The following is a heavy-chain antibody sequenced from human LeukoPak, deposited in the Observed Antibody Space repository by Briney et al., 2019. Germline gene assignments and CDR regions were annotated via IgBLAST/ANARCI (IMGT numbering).Heavy chain of an antibody. Sequence: GSLRLSCAASGFTFSSYSMSWVRQAPGKGLGWVSYITSSSGTRYYADSVKGRFTVSRDNAKSSLYLQMNSLRDEDTAVYYCTREKWELRYYFDYWGQGTLVSVSS. J-gene: IGHJ4*02. CDR1: GFTFSSYS. V-gene: IGHV3-48*02. D-gene: IGHD1-26*01. CDR3: TREKWELRYYFDY. CDR2: ITSSSGTR.